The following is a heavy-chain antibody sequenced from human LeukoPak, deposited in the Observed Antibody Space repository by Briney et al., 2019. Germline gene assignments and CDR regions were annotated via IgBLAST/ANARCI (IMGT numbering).Heavy chain of an antibody. D-gene: IGHD1-26*01. J-gene: IGHJ4*02. CDR3: ARRGGSYSPFGY. Sequence: GGSLRLSCAASGFTFSSYWMHWVRQAPGKGLVWVSRINSDGSSTSYADSVKGRFTISRDNTKNPLYLQMDSLRAEDTAVYYCARRGGSYSPFGYWGQGTLVTVSS. CDR2: INSDGSST. V-gene: IGHV3-74*01. CDR1: GFTFSSYW.